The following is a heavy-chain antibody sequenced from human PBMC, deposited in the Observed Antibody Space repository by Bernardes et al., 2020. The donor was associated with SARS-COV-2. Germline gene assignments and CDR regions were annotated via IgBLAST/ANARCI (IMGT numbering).Heavy chain of an antibody. V-gene: IGHV3-48*04. D-gene: IGHD3-3*01. CDR1: GFTFSSYS. CDR3: STLIVLRFLEWLPWGDYYYYYMDV. CDR2: ISSSSSTI. Sequence: GSLRLSCAASGFTFSSYSMNWVRQAPGKGLEWVSYISSSSSTIYYADSVKGRFTISRDNAKNSLYLQMNSLRAEDTAVYYCSTLIVLRFLEWLPWGDYYYYYMDVWGKGTTVTVSS. J-gene: IGHJ6*03.